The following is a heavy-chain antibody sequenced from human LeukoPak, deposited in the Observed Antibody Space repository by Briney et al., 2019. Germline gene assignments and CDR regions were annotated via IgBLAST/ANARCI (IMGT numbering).Heavy chain of an antibody. CDR2: IKQDGSEK. J-gene: IGHJ3*02. D-gene: IGHD2-2*01. V-gene: IGHV3-7*03. Sequence: GGSLRLSWAASGFTFSSYWMSWVRQALGKGLEWVANIKQDGSEKYYVDSVKGRFTISRDNAKNSLYLQMNSLRAEDTAVYYCTRAYQGGQDAFDIWGQGTMVIVSS. CDR3: TRAYQGGQDAFDI. CDR1: GFTFSSYW.